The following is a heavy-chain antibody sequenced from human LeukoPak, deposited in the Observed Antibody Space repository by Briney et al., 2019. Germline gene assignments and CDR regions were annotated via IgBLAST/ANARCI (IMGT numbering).Heavy chain of an antibody. D-gene: IGHD1-7*01. Sequence: SVKVSCKASGGTFSSYAISWVRQAPGQGLEWMGGIIPIFGTANYAQKFQGRVTITTDESTSTAYMELSSLRSEDTAVYYCARGPTFEGITGTTYYYYYYMDVWGKGTTVTVSS. J-gene: IGHJ6*03. CDR1: GGTFSSYA. CDR3: ARGPTFEGITGTTYYYYYYMDV. V-gene: IGHV1-69*05. CDR2: IIPIFGTA.